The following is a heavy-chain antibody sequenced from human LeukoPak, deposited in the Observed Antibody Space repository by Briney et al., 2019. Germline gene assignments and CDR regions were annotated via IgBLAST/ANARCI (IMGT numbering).Heavy chain of an antibody. V-gene: IGHV1-18*01. D-gene: IGHD3-10*01. Sequence: GASVTVPCKASGYTFTSYGISWVRQAPGQGLEWMGWISAYNGNTNYAQKLQGRVTMTTDTSTSTAYMELRSLRSDDTAVYYCAREGLWFGELPFDYWGQGTLVTVSS. CDR2: ISAYNGNT. CDR1: GYTFTSYG. J-gene: IGHJ4*02. CDR3: AREGLWFGELPFDY.